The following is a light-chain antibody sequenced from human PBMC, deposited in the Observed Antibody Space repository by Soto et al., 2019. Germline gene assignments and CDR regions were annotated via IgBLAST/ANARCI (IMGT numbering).Light chain of an antibody. CDR2: DAS. Sequence: ETVMTQSPATLSLSPGERATLSCRANQSVSNYLAWYQQKPGQAPRLLIYDASNRATGIPARFSGSGSGTDFTLTISSLEPEDFAVYYCQQRSDLLTFGGGTRVEIK. J-gene: IGKJ4*01. CDR3: QQRSDLLT. CDR1: QSVSNY. V-gene: IGKV3-11*01.